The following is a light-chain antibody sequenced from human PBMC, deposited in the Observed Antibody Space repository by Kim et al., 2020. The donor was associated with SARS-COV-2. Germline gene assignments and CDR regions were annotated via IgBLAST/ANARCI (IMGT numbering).Light chain of an antibody. CDR3: SSYTSSSTFWV. Sequence: SVTDSSTKTSSDVGGYEYVSWYQQHPGKAPKLLIYDVSNRPSGVSNRFSGSKSGNTASLTISGLQAEDAADYYCSSYTSSSTFWVFGGGTQLTVL. CDR2: DVS. CDR1: SSDVGGYEY. J-gene: IGLJ3*02. V-gene: IGLV2-14*03.